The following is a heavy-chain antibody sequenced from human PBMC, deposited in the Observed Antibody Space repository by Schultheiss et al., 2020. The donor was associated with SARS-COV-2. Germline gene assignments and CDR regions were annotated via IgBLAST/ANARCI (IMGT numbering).Heavy chain of an antibody. V-gene: IGHV1-69*13. CDR3: AREGGYCSGGSCYSVELDY. Sequence: SVKVSCKASGYTFTSYAISWVRQAPGQGLEWMGGIIPIFGTANYAQKFQGRVTITADESTSTAYMELSSLRSEDTAVYYCAREGGYCSGGSCYSVELDYWGQGTLVTVSS. CDR1: GYTFTSYA. D-gene: IGHD2-15*01. J-gene: IGHJ4*02. CDR2: IIPIFGTA.